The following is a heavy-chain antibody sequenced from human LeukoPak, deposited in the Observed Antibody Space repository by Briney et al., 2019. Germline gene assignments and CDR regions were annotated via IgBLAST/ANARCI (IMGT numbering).Heavy chain of an antibody. CDR2: IKQDGSEK. CDR1: GFTFSSYW. J-gene: IGHJ4*02. Sequence: GGSLRLSCAASGFTFSSYWMSWVRQAPGKGLEWVANIKQDGSEKYYVDSVEGRFTISRDNAKNSLYLQMNSLRAEDTAVYYCARASYSSGWYVSSYYFDYWGQGTLVTVSS. CDR3: ARASYSSGWYVSSYYFDY. V-gene: IGHV3-7*03. D-gene: IGHD6-19*01.